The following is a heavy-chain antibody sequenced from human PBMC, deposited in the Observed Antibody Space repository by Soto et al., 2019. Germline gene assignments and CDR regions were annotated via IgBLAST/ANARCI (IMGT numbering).Heavy chain of an antibody. D-gene: IGHD3-3*01. CDR1: GGTFSSYA. Sequence: GASVKVSCKASGGTFSSYAISWVRQAPGQGLEWMGGIIPIFGTANYAQKFQGRVTITADKSTSTAYMELSSLRSEDTAVYYCARSAIFGVVITYNWFDPWGQGTLVTVSS. J-gene: IGHJ5*02. CDR3: ARSAIFGVVITYNWFDP. V-gene: IGHV1-69*06. CDR2: IIPIFGTA.